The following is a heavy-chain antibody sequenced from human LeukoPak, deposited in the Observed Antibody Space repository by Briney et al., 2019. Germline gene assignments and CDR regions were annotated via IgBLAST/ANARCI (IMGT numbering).Heavy chain of an antibody. CDR2: IYPGDSDT. CDR3: ARHGEYGLGSYFYYGMDV. CDR1: GYSFTSYW. J-gene: IGHJ6*04. V-gene: IGHV5-51*01. D-gene: IGHD3-10*01. Sequence: GESLKISCKGSGYSFTSYWIGWVRQMPGKGLEWMGIIYPGDSDTRYSPSFQGQVTISADKSISTAYLQWSSLKASDTAMYYCARHGEYGLGSYFYYGMDVWGKGTTVTVSS.